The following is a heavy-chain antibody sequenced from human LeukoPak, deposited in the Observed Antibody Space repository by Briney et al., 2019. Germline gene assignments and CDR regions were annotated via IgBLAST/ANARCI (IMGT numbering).Heavy chain of an antibody. D-gene: IGHD6-6*01. V-gene: IGHV5-51*01. CDR3: ARPRREVAALDY. J-gene: IGHJ4*02. CDR1: GYSFTTHW. Sequence: GASLKISCKASGYSFTTHWIGWVRPQPGKGLEWMGIIYPDDSDTRYSPSFQGQVNISADQSSNTTYLQWSSLKASDTAIYYCARPRREVAALDYRGQGTLVTVSS. CDR2: IYPDDSDT.